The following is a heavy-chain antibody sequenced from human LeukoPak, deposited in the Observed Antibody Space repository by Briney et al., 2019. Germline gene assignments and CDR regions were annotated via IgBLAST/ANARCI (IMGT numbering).Heavy chain of an antibody. J-gene: IGHJ4*02. V-gene: IGHV3-30*02. D-gene: IGHD6-6*01. CDR1: GFTLSRYG. CDR3: AKDSSTGQDY. Sequence: GGSLRLSCAASGFTLSRYGMHWVRQAPGKGPEWVAFIRTDGNNKYYGDSVKGRFTISRDISKDTVYLQLNSLKIEDTAVYYCAKDSSTGQDYWGQGTLVTVSS. CDR2: IRTDGNNK.